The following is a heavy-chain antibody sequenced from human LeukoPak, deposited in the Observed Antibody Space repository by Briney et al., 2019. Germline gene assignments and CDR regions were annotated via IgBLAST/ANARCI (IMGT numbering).Heavy chain of an antibody. D-gene: IGHD5-12*01. CDR3: ARDSGYGFGIHY. V-gene: IGHV1-2*04. J-gene: IGHJ4*02. CDR2: INPNSGGT. CDR1: GYTFTGYY. Sequence: ASVKVSRKASGYTFTGYYMHRVRQAPGQGLEWMGWINPNSGGTNYAQKFQGWVTMTRDTSISTAYMELSRLRSDDTAVYYCARDSGYGFGIHYWGQGTLVTVSS.